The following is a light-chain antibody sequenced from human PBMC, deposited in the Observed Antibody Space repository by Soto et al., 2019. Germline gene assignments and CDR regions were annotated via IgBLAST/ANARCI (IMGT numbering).Light chain of an antibody. CDR1: QSISSK. CDR3: QQYGGSLT. Sequence: EIVMTQSPATLSVSPGEGATLSCRASQSISSKLAWYQQKPGQAPRLLIYGASSRATGIPDRFSGSGSETDFTLTISRLEPEDFAVYYCQQYGGSLTFGQGTKVDIK. J-gene: IGKJ1*01. V-gene: IGKV3-20*01. CDR2: GAS.